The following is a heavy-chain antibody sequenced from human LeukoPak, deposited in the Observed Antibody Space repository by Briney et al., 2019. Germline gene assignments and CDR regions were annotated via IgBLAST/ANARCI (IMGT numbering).Heavy chain of an antibody. Sequence: QSGGSLRLSCAASGFTFSSYAMHWVRQAPGKGLEWVAVISYDGSNKYYADSVKGRFTISRDNSKNTLYLQMNSLRAEDTAVYYCARDSRSLDYWGQGTLVTVSS. CDR3: ARDSRSLDY. J-gene: IGHJ4*02. CDR2: ISYDGSNK. D-gene: IGHD6-13*01. V-gene: IGHV3-30-3*01. CDR1: GFTFSSYA.